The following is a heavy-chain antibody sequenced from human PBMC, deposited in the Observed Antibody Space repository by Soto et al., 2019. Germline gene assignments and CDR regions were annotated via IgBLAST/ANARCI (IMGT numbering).Heavy chain of an antibody. V-gene: IGHV4-34*01. CDR1: GGSFSGYY. Sequence: SETLSLTCAVYGGSFSGYYWTWIRQPPGTGLEWIGEINHSGSTNYNPSLKSQVTISVDTSKNQFSLKLTSVTAADTAVYYCARDKITGLFDYWGQGTLVTV. J-gene: IGHJ4*02. CDR3: ARDKITGLFDY. CDR2: INHSGST. D-gene: IGHD2-8*02.